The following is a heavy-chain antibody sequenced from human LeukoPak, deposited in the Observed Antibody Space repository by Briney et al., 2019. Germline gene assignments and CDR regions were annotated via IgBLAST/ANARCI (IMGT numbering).Heavy chain of an antibody. CDR3: ARGGRIVGATGNLDY. D-gene: IGHD1-26*01. Sequence: SETLSLTCAVYGGSLSGYYWSWIRQPPGKGLEWIGEINHSGSTNYNSSLKSRVTISVDTSKNQFSLKLSSVTAADTAVYYCARGGRIVGATGNLDYWGQGALVTVSS. V-gene: IGHV4-34*01. J-gene: IGHJ4*02. CDR1: GGSLSGYY. CDR2: INHSGST.